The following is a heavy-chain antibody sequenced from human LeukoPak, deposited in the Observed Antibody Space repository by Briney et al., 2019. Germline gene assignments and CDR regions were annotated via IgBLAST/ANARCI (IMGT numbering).Heavy chain of an antibody. V-gene: IGHV4-38-2*01. CDR1: GYSIRSDYY. D-gene: IGHD6-13*01. CDR2: IYQSGST. J-gene: IGHJ4*02. CDR3: ARNSSWYFDY. Sequence: PSETLSLTCAVSGYSIRSDYYWGWIRQPPGKGLEWIGSIYQSGSTHYNPSLKSRVTISIDTSKSQFSLKLSSMTAADTAVYYCARNSSWYFDYWGQGTLVTVSS.